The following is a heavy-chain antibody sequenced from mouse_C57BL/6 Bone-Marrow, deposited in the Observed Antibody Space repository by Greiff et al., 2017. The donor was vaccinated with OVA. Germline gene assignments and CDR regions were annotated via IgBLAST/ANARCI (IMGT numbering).Heavy chain of an antibody. CDR1: GYAFSSSW. D-gene: IGHD1-1*01. CDR3: ARRITTVVESYWYFDV. CDR2: IYPGDGDT. V-gene: IGHV1-82*01. J-gene: IGHJ1*03. Sequence: VKLQQSGPELVKPGASVKISCKASGYAFSSSWMNWVKQRPGKGLEWIGRIYPGDGDTNYNGKFKGKATLTADKSSSTAYMQLSSLTSEDSAVYFCARRITTVVESYWYFDVWGTGTTVTVSS.